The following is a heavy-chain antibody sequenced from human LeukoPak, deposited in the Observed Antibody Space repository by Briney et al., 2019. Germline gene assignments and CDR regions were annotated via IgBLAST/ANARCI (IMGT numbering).Heavy chain of an antibody. V-gene: IGHV1-18*01. J-gene: IGHJ4*02. Sequence: ASVKVSCKASGYTFTSYGISLVRQAPGQGLEWMGWISAYNGNTNYAQKLQGRVTMTTDTSTSTAYMELRSLRSDDTAVYYCARDRIIGYCSGGSCSSLDYWGQGTLVTVSS. CDR1: GYTFTSYG. CDR3: ARDRIIGYCSGGSCSSLDY. CDR2: ISAYNGNT. D-gene: IGHD2-15*01.